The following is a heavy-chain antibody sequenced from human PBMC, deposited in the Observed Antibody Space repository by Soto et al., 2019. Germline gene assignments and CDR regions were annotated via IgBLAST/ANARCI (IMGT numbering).Heavy chain of an antibody. CDR2: ISYPSSST. J-gene: IGHJ6*01. V-gene: IGHV3-11*06. CDR3: SRGLRVDV. Sequence: TGGTLRLSCAASGYTFIDYYKSWFRQDPGKGLEYMSYISYPSSSTNYNDSIKGRFTISRDNAKNQLSLQMNTLRAEDTAVYYCSRGLRVDVCGPGTTVTVSS. CDR1: GYTFIDYY.